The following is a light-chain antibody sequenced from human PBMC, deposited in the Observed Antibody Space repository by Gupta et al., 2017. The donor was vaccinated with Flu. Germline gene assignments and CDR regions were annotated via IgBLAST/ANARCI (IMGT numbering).Light chain of an antibody. V-gene: IGLV7-46*01. CDR3: LLYYDGARV. CDR2: DTA. CDR1: TGVVTSSHF. J-gene: IGLJ3*02. Sequence: QALVAQEASLTVVPGGKGPPPRCPSTGVVTSSHFPYWFQQKPGQVPRTLISDTANKHSWTPARFSGSLLGGKAALTLSGAQPEDEAEYYCLLYYDGARVFGGGTKLAVL.